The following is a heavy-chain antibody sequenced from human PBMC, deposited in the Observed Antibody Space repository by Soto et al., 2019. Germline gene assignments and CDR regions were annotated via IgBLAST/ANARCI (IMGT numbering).Heavy chain of an antibody. CDR1: GFTFSSYA. D-gene: IGHD1-26*01. CDR3: ARRGSGSYYDY. CDR2: ISGSGGST. Sequence: EVQLLESGGGLVQPGGSLRLSCAASGFTFSSYAMRWVRQAPVKGLEWVSAISGSGGSTYYADTVKGRFTISRDNSKNTLYLQMNSLRDDDTAVDYCARRGSGSYYDYWGQGTLVTVSS. V-gene: IGHV3-23*01. J-gene: IGHJ4*02.